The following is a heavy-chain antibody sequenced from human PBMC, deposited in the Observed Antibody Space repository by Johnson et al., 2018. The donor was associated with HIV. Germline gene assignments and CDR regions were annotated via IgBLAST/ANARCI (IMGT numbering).Heavy chain of an antibody. Sequence: VQLVESGGGVVQPGRSLRLSCAASGFTFSSYGMHWVRQAPGKGLDWVAFIWYDGDITYYVDSVKGRFTISRDNSKNTLYLQMNSLRIEDTVVYYCARGSRYTYDNDDVYLLQAFDVWGQGTMVTVSS. D-gene: IGHD3-16*01. CDR1: GFTFSSYG. J-gene: IGHJ3*01. CDR3: ARGSRYTYDNDDVYLLQAFDV. CDR2: IWYDGDIT. V-gene: IGHV3-33*01.